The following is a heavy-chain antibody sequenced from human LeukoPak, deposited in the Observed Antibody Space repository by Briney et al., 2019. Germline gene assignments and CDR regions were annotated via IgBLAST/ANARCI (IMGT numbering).Heavy chain of an antibody. D-gene: IGHD3-22*01. V-gene: IGHV3-23*01. Sequence: GSLRLSCAASGFTFSSYAMSWVRQAPGKGLEWVSAISGSGGSTYYADSVKGRFTISRDNSKNTLYLQMNSLRAEDTAVYYCAKDLSYYYDSSGPRGFQHWGQGTLVTVSS. J-gene: IGHJ1*01. CDR1: GFTFSSYA. CDR3: AKDLSYYYDSSGPRGFQH. CDR2: ISGSGGST.